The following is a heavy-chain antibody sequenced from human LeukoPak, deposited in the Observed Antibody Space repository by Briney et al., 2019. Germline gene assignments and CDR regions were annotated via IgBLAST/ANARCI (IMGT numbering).Heavy chain of an antibody. CDR3: ASTGIKRGYYYYMDV. V-gene: IGHV4-39*01. J-gene: IGHJ6*03. CDR2: IYYSGST. D-gene: IGHD3-10*01. CDR1: GGSISSSSYY. Sequence: SETLSLTCTVSGGSISSSSYYWGWIRQPPGKGLEWIGSIYYSGSTYYNPSLKSRVTISVDTSKNQFPLKLSSVTAADTAVYYCASTGIKRGYYYYMDVWGKGTTVTVSS.